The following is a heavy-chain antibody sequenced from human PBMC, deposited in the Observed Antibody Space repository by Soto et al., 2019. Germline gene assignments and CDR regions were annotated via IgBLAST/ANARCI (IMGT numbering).Heavy chain of an antibody. V-gene: IGHV3-9*01. CDR1: GFTFDDYA. J-gene: IGHJ4*02. CDR3: AKDKGGDIAAAGEDFDY. Sequence: GGSLRLSCAASGFTFDDYAMHWVRQAPGKGLEWVSGISWNSGSIGYADSVKGRFTISRDNAKNSLYLQMNSLRAEDTALYYCAKDKGGDIAAAGEDFDYWGQGTLVTVSS. CDR2: ISWNSGSI. D-gene: IGHD6-13*01.